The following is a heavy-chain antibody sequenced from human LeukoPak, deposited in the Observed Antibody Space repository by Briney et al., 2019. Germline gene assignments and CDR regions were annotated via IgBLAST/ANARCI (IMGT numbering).Heavy chain of an antibody. D-gene: IGHD3-16*02. J-gene: IGHJ4*02. V-gene: IGHV1-18*01. CDR2: ISAYNGNT. CDR1: GCTFTSYG. Sequence: ASVKVSCKASGCTFTSYGISWVRQAPGQGLEWMGWISAYNGNTNYAQKLQGRVTMTTDTSTSTAYMELRSLRSDDTAVYYCARDGGYYDYVWGSYRPYYFDYWGQGTLVTVSS. CDR3: ARDGGYYDYVWGSYRPYYFDY.